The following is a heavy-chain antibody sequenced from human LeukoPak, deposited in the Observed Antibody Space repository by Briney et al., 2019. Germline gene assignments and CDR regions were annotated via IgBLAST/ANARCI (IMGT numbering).Heavy chain of an antibody. Sequence: ASVKVSCKASGYTFTGYYMHWVRQAPGQGLEWMGWINPNSGGTNYAQKFQGWVTMTRDESTSTAYMELSSLRSEDTAVYYCARASLPHTVTTDYWGQGTLVTVSS. V-gene: IGHV1-2*04. CDR3: ARASLPHTVTTDY. J-gene: IGHJ4*02. CDR2: INPNSGGT. CDR1: GYTFTGYY. D-gene: IGHD4-17*01.